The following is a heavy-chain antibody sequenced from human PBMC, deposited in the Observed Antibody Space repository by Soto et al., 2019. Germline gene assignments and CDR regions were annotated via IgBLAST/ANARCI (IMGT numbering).Heavy chain of an antibody. CDR1: GFTFSNAW. CDR2: IKSKTDGGTT. V-gene: IGHV3-15*01. J-gene: IGHJ6*02. CDR3: TTKIPPNWGSLLVYYYYGMDV. Sequence: GGSLRLSCAASGFTFSNAWMSWVRQAPGKGLEWVGRIKSKTDGGTTDYAAPVKGRFTISRDDSKNTLYLQMNSLKTEDTAVYYCTTKIPPNWGSLLVYYYYGMDVWGQGTTVTVSS. D-gene: IGHD7-27*01.